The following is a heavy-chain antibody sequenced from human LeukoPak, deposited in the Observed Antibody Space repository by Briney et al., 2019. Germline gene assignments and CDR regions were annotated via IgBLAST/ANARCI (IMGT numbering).Heavy chain of an antibody. CDR3: GRDFLGEAGAGGY. Sequence: GGSLRLSCAASGFTFSSYAMNWVRQFPGKGLERVSSISPTSAHVFYADSVSGRFTISRDNSKNSLYLQMNSLRAEDTAVYYCGRDFLGEAGAGGYWGQGTLVTVSS. D-gene: IGHD6-19*01. V-gene: IGHV3-21*01. CDR2: ISPTSAHV. J-gene: IGHJ4*02. CDR1: GFTFSSYA.